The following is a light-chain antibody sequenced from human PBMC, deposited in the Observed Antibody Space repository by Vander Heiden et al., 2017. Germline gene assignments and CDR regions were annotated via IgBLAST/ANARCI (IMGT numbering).Light chain of an antibody. J-gene: IGKJ1*01. CDR1: QSVSSN. CDR3: QQYKNWPPVT. CDR2: GAS. V-gene: IGKV3-15*01. Sequence: EIVMTQSPATLSVSPGERATLSCRASQSVSSNLAWYQQKPGQAPRLLIYGASTRATGIPARFSGSGYGTEFTRTISSRQSEDFAVYYCQQYKNWPPVTFGQGTKVEIK.